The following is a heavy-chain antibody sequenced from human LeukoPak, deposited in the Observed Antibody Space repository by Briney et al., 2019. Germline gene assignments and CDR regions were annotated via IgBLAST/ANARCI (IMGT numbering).Heavy chain of an antibody. CDR1: GGSFSGYY. Sequence: PSETLSLTCAVYGGSFSGYYWSWIRQPPGKGLEWIGEINHSGSTNYNPSLKSRVTISVDTSKNQFSLNLSSVTAADTAVYYCARIHGYTNGYFDYWGQGTLVTVSS. CDR3: ARIHGYTNGYFDY. J-gene: IGHJ4*02. V-gene: IGHV4-34*01. D-gene: IGHD6-19*01. CDR2: INHSGST.